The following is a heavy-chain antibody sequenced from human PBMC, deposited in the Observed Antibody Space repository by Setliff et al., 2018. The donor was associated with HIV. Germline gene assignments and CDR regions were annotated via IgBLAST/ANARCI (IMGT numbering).Heavy chain of an antibody. CDR3: ARLGVGATPFDY. Sequence: PGESLKISCKGSGYSFTNYWIGWVRQMPGKGLEWMGIIHPGDSNTRYSPSFQGQVTISADKSIGAAYLQWSSLKASDTAMYYCARLGVGATPFDYWGQGTLVTVSS. CDR1: GYSFTNYW. J-gene: IGHJ4*02. V-gene: IGHV5-51*01. D-gene: IGHD1-26*01. CDR2: IHPGDSNT.